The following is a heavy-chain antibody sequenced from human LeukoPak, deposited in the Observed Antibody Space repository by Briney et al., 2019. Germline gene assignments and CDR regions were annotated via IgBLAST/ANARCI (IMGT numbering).Heavy chain of an antibody. Sequence: GGSLRLSCAASGFTFSSYGMHWVRQAPGKGLERVAVIWYDGSNKYYADSVKGRFTISRDNSKNTLYLQMNSLRAEDTAVYYCARHPLYSNYYFDYWGQGTLVTVSS. CDR1: GFTFSSYG. D-gene: IGHD4-11*01. CDR2: IWYDGSNK. V-gene: IGHV3-33*01. J-gene: IGHJ4*02. CDR3: ARHPLYSNYYFDY.